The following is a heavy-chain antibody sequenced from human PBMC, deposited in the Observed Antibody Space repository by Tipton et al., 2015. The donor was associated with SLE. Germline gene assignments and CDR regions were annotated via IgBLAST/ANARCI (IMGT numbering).Heavy chain of an antibody. CDR3: AGDFGVVKIDY. CDR2: INYSGST. D-gene: IGHD3-3*01. Sequence: TLSLTCTVSGGSIRSDYWNWIRQPPGKGLEWIGYINYSGSTNYNPSLKSRVTMSVDTSRDQFSLKLSSVTAADTAVYYCAGDFGVVKIDYWGQGTLVTVSS. CDR1: GGSIRSDY. J-gene: IGHJ4*02. V-gene: IGHV4-59*01.